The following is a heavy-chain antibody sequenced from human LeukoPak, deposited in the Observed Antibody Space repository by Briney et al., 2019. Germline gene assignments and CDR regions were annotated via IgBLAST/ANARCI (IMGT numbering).Heavy chain of an antibody. CDR3: ARVGYESSGGQYHFDY. CDR2: IYYSGST. Sequence: SETLSLTCTVSGGSISSYYWSWIRQPPGKGLEWIGSIYYSGSTFYNPSLKSRVTISVDTSKNQFSLKLSSVTAADTAVYYCARVGYESSGGQYHFDYWGQGTLVTVSS. D-gene: IGHD3-22*01. V-gene: IGHV4-59*08. CDR1: GGSISSYY. J-gene: IGHJ4*02.